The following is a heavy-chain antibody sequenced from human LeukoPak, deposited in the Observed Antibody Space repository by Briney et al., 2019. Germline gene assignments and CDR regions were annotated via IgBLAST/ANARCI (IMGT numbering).Heavy chain of an antibody. J-gene: IGHJ4*02. CDR2: IYPGDSDT. CDR3: ARASFCSGGTCYAEY. D-gene: IGHD2-15*01. CDR1: GYSFSTYW. V-gene: IGHV5-51*01. Sequence: GESLKISCKGSGYSFSTYWIGWVRQMPGKGLEWMGIIYPGDSDTRYSPSFQGQITISADKSISTAYLQWSSLKASDTAIYYCARASFCSGGTCYAEYWGQGTLVTVSS.